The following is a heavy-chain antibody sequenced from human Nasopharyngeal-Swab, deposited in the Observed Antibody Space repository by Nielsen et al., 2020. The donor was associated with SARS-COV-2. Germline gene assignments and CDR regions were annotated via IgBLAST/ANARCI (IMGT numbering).Heavy chain of an antibody. D-gene: IGHD6-19*01. CDR3: ARDLSSIAVAGN. CDR2: ISAYNGNT. Sequence: WVRQAPGQGLEWMGWISAYNGNTNYAQKPQGRVTMTTDTSTSTAYMELRSLRSDDTAVYYCARDLSSIAVAGNWGQGTLVTVSS. J-gene: IGHJ4*02. V-gene: IGHV1-18*01.